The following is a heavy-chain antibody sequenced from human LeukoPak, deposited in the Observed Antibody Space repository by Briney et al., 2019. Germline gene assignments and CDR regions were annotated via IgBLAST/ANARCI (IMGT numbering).Heavy chain of an antibody. Sequence: GGSLRVSCVASGFTFSNYAMSCVRQAPGKRLEWVSAVTGSGGSTYYADSVKGRFTISRDNSRNTLFLQMNSLRAEDTAVYYCAKWGDFDILTGYDVSDFWGQGTLVTVSS. J-gene: IGHJ4*02. V-gene: IGHV3-23*01. CDR1: GFTFSNYA. CDR3: AKWGDFDILTGYDVSDF. CDR2: VTGSGGST. D-gene: IGHD3-9*01.